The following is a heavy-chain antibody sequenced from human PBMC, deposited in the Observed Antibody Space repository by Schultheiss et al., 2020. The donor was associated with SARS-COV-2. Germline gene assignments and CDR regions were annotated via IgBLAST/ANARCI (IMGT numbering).Heavy chain of an antibody. Sequence: GGSLRLSCAASGFTFSSYGMHWVRQAPGKGLEWVAVIWYDGSNKYYADSVKGRFTISRDNSKNTLYLQMNSLRAEDTAVYYCARRRTNHYYYYVMDVWGQGTTVTVSS. CDR2: IWYDGSNK. CDR3: ARRRTNHYYYYVMDV. V-gene: IGHV3-33*01. CDR1: GFTFSSYG. J-gene: IGHJ6*02. D-gene: IGHD2-8*01.